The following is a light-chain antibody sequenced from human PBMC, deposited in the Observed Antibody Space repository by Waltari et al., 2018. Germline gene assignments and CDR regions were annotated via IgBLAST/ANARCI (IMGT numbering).Light chain of an antibody. CDR2: AFS. V-gene: IGLV1-40*01. CDR3: QSYDSSLSAV. CDR1: RSNIGANYD. J-gene: IGLJ3*02. Sequence: QSVLTQPPSVSGAPGHSVTISCTGSRSNIGANYDVHWYQQLPGAAPKLRNYAFSNRPSGVPDRFYGSKSGTSASLAINGLQAEDEAVYYCQSYDSSLSAVFGGGTKVTVL.